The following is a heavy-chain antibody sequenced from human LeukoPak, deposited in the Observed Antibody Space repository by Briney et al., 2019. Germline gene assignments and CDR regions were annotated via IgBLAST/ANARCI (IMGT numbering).Heavy chain of an antibody. CDR1: GFTFSSYA. CDR3: AKDKGDYSSSSSSYNWFDP. J-gene: IGHJ5*02. Sequence: GGSLRLSCAASGFTFSSYAMSWVRQAPGKGLEWVSAISGSGGSTYYADSVKGRFTISRENSKNTMYLQMNSLRAEDTAVYYCAKDKGDYSSSSSSYNWFDPWGQGTLVTVSS. CDR2: ISGSGGST. D-gene: IGHD6-6*01. V-gene: IGHV3-23*01.